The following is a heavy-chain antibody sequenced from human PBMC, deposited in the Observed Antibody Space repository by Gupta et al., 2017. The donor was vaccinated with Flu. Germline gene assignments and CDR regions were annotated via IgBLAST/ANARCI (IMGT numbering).Heavy chain of an antibody. CDR3: ARFTICGVVKHAFDI. CDR2: IYYSGST. CDR1: GGSISSYY. J-gene: IGHJ3*02. D-gene: IGHD3-3*01. Sequence: QVQLQESGPGLVKPSETLSLTCTVSGGSISSYYWSWIRQPPGKGLEWIGYIYYSGSTNYNPSLKSRVTISVDTSKNQFSLKLSSVTAADTAVYYCARFTICGVVKHAFDIWGQGTMVTVSS. V-gene: IGHV4-59*01.